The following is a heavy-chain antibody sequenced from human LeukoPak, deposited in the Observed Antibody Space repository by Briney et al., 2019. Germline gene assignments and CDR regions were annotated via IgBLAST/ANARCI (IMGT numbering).Heavy chain of an antibody. J-gene: IGHJ5*02. Sequence: GGSLRLSCAASGFTFSSYYMHWVRQAPGKGLVWVSRINSDGSSTTYADSMKGRFTISRDNAKNTLYLQMNSLRAEDTAVYHCARVPHCSSSSCYSWFDPWGQGTLVIVSS. CDR2: INSDGSST. CDR1: GFTFSSYY. CDR3: ARVPHCSSSSCYSWFDP. V-gene: IGHV3-74*03. D-gene: IGHD2-2*01.